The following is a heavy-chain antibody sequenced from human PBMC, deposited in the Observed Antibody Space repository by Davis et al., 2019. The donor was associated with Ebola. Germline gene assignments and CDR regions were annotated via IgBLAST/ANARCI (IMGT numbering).Heavy chain of an antibody. D-gene: IGHD5-18*01. J-gene: IGHJ3*02. CDR2: ISSSSSYI. CDR3: VRGGYSYGYGAFDI. V-gene: IGHV3-21*04. Sequence: GESLKISCAASGFTFNAYSMNWVRQAPGKGLEWVSSISSSSSYIYYADSVKGRFTISRDNSKNTLYLQMNSLRNEDTAVYYCVRGGYSYGYGAFDIWGQGTMVSVSS. CDR1: GFTFNAYS.